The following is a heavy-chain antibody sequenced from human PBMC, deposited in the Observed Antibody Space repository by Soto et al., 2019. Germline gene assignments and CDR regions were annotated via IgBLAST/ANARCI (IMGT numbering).Heavy chain of an antibody. CDR3: ARGAKGLLQPNWFDP. CDR2: ISYDGINK. CDR1: GFTFSSYA. V-gene: IGHV3-30-3*01. J-gene: IGHJ5*02. D-gene: IGHD3-22*01. Sequence: GGSLRLSCAASGFTFSSYAMHWARQAPGKGLEWVAVISYDGINKYYADSVMGRLSISRDNSENTLYLQMNSLRAEDTAVYYCARGAKGLLQPNWFDPWGQGNLVTVSS.